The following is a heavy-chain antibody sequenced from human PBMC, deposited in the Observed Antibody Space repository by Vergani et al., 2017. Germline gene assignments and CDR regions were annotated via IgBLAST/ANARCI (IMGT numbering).Heavy chain of an antibody. CDR1: GFTFSNND. Sequence: QVQLVESGGGVVQPGGSLRLSCAASGFTFSNNDMQWVRQAPGKGLEWVALTRYEGSNKSYADSVKVRFTISRDNSKKMLYLQRNSLRTEDTAVYYCAKRGDYGDYLGYWGKGTLVIVSS. CDR2: TRYEGSNK. CDR3: AKRGDYGDYLGY. J-gene: IGHJ4*02. D-gene: IGHD4-17*01. V-gene: IGHV3-30*02.